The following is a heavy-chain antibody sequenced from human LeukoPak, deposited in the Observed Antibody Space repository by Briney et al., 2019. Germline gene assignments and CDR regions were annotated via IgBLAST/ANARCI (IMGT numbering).Heavy chain of an antibody. Sequence: PGGSLRLSCAASGFTFDDYAMHWVRQAPGKGLEWVSLISGDGGSTYYADSVKGRFTISRDNSKNSLYLQMNSLRTEDTALYYCAKDIGVYSSGFGWGMDVWGQGTTVTVSS. CDR3: AKDIGVYSSGFGWGMDV. D-gene: IGHD6-19*01. CDR1: GFTFDDYA. J-gene: IGHJ6*02. CDR2: ISGDGGST. V-gene: IGHV3-43*02.